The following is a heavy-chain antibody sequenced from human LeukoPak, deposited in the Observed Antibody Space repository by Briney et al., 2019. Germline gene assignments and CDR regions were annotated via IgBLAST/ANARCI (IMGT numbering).Heavy chain of an antibody. V-gene: IGHV1-8*01. CDR2: IHPNSGKT. CDR1: GYTFRSYE. J-gene: IGHJ4*02. Sequence: ASVKVSCKASGYTFRSYEINWVRQAPGQGPEWVGWIHPNSGKTGYAQNFQGRVTMTRDTSTETAFMELSSLKFDDTAIFYCARGHYGGNRYFDIWGQGTLVTVYS. D-gene: IGHD4-23*01. CDR3: ARGHYGGNRYFDI.